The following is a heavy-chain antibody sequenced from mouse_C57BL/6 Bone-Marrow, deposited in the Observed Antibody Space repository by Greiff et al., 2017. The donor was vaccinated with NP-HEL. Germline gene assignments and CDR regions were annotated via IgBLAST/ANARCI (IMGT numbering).Heavy chain of an antibody. CDR2: IYPSDGST. CDR1: GYTFTDHT. Sequence: VKLQESDAELVKPGASVKISCKVSGYTFTDHTIHWMKQRPEPGLEWIGYIYPSDGSTKYNEKFKGKATLTADKSASTAYMPLNSLTSEDSAVYFCAVTTVVAPFDVWGTGTTVTVSS. V-gene: IGHV1-78*01. CDR3: AVTTVVAPFDV. J-gene: IGHJ1*03. D-gene: IGHD1-1*01.